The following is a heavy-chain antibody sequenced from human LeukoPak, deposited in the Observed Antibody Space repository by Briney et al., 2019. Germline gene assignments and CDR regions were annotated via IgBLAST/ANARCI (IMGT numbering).Heavy chain of an antibody. CDR2: IYYSGST. D-gene: IGHD3-10*01. V-gene: IGHV4-31*03. CDR3: AMITMVRGVGFWFDP. Sequence: PSQTLSLTCTVSGGSISSGGYYWSWIRQHPGKGLEWIGYIYYSGSTYYNPSLKSRVTIPVDTSKNQFSLKLSSVTAADTAVYYCAMITMVRGVGFWFDPWGQGTLVTVSS. CDR1: GGSISSGGYY. J-gene: IGHJ5*02.